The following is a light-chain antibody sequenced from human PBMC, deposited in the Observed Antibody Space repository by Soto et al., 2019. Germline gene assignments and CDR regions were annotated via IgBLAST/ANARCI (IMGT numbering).Light chain of an antibody. CDR2: GAS. V-gene: IGKV3-20*01. Sequence: EIVLTQSPGTLSLSPGERATLSCRASQSVSSSYLAWCQQKPGQAPRPLIYGASSRAIGIPDRFSGSGSGTDFTLTISRLEPEDFAVYYCQQYGSSPWTFGQGTKVDIK. CDR3: QQYGSSPWT. J-gene: IGKJ1*01. CDR1: QSVSSSY.